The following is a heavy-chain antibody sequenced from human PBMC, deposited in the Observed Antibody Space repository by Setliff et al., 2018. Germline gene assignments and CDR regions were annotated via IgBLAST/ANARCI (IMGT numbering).Heavy chain of an antibody. CDR1: GVTFGSYW. CDR2: IKDGGTEK. D-gene: IGHD2-15*01. J-gene: IGHJ6*03. V-gene: IGHV3-7*03. CDR3: AKESGAHYFYYYYMDV. Sequence: PGESLKISCEVSGVTFGSYWMSWVRQAPGKGLEWVATIKDGGTEKYYVDSVKGRFTISRDDAKNSLYLHMSSLRGGDTAVYFCAKESGAHYFYYYYMDVWGKGTTVTVSS.